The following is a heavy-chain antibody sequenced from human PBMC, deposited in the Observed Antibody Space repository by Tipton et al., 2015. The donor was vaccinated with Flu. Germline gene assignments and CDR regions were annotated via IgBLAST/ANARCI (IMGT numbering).Heavy chain of an antibody. J-gene: IGHJ4*02. D-gene: IGHD4-23*01. CDR3: ARAVYGGNWAYFDH. V-gene: IGHV4-31*03. Sequence: TLSLTCTVSGDSLSSGDYHWSWIRQHPGKGLEWIGYIYHSGSTHYIPSLKSRLTISVDTSKNQFSLKLSSVTAADTAVYYCARAVYGGNWAYFDHWGQGTLVTVSS. CDR2: IYHSGST. CDR1: GDSLSSGDYH.